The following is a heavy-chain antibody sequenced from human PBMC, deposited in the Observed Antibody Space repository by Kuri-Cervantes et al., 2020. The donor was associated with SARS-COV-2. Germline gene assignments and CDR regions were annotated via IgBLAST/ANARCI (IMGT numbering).Heavy chain of an antibody. CDR3: ARDPGASSSDYFDY. J-gene: IGHJ4*02. CDR2: IIPLLGTT. D-gene: IGHD6-6*01. V-gene: IGHV1-69*04. CDR1: GGTFSRYA. Sequence: SVNVSCKASGGTFSRYAVPWLRPAPGQGLEWMGRIIPLLGTTIYAQKFRGRVTITADKSTNTAYMELSSLRSEDTGVYYCARDPGASSSDYFDYWGQGTPVTVSS.